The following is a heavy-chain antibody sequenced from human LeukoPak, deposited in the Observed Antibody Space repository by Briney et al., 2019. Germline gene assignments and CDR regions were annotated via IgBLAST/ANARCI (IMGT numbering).Heavy chain of an antibody. CDR1: GGSFSGYY. D-gene: IGHD5-12*01. CDR2: INHSGST. Sequence: SETLSLTCAVYGGSFSGYYWSWIRQPPGKGLEWIGEINHSGSTNYNPSLKSRVTISVDTSKNQFSLKLSSVTAADTAVYYCARQSGYSGYAQGYWGQGTLVTVSS. J-gene: IGHJ4*02. V-gene: IGHV4-34*01. CDR3: ARQSGYSGYAQGY.